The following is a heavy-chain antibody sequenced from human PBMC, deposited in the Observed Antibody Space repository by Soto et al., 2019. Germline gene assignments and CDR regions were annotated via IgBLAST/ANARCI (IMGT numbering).Heavy chain of an antibody. V-gene: IGHV3-7*03. CDR1: GFTLGSYW. Sequence: EVQLVASGGGLVQPGGSLRLSCEASGFTLGSYWMNWVRQAPGKGLEWVANIKQDGGEKYYVDSVKGRFTISRDNAKRSLYLQMTILTAEDTAVYYCAREYGGYRNWYFDLWGRGTPVTVS. D-gene: IGHD2-2*03. CDR2: IKQDGGEK. J-gene: IGHJ2*01. CDR3: AREYGGYRNWYFDL.